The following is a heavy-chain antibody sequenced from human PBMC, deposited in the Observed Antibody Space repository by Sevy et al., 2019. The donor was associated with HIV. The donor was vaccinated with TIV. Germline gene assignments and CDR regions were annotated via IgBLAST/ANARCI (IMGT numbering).Heavy chain of an antibody. CDR1: GFTFNVYS. V-gene: IGHV3-21*01. Sequence: GGSLRLSCAASGFTFNVYSMNWVRQAPGKGLEWVSSITSSFSINYADSVKGRFTISRDNAKNSLYLQMNSLRADDTAVYYCARDLILEEMVRGVYARYGMDVWGQGTTVTVSS. CDR2: ITSSFSI. J-gene: IGHJ6*02. D-gene: IGHD3-10*01. CDR3: ARDLILEEMVRGVYARYGMDV.